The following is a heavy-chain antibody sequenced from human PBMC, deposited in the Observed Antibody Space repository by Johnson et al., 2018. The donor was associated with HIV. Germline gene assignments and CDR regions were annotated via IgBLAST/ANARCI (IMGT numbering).Heavy chain of an antibody. CDR3: ARDATPWGGDHVGYAFDL. V-gene: IGHV3-11*04. J-gene: IGHJ3*01. CDR2: ISSSGYST. CDR1: TFTFSGYN. Sequence: QVQLVESGGGLVRPGGSLRLSCVASTFTFSGYNMAWIRQAPGKGLECLSYISSSGYSTYYTDFVKGRFTISRDNAKASVSLRMNSLRAEDSGIYYCARDATPWGGDHVGYAFDLWGQGTVVTVSS. D-gene: IGHD4-17*01.